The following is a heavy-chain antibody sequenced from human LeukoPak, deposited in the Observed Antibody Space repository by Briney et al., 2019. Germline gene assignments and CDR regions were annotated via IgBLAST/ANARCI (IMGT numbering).Heavy chain of an antibody. D-gene: IGHD3-10*02. CDR3: ARGRPLFEDY. CDR2: ISSSSYI. Sequence: GGSLRLSCAASGFTFGSYSMNWVRQAPGKGLEWVSSISSSSYISYADSVKGRFTISRDNAKNSLYLQMNNLRVEDTAVYYCARGRPLFEDYWGQGTLVTVSS. V-gene: IGHV3-21*01. CDR1: GFTFGSYS. J-gene: IGHJ4*02.